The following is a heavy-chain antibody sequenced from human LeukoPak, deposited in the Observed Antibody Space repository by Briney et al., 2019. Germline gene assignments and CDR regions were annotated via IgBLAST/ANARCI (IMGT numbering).Heavy chain of an antibody. CDR3: AGKTVTKPYYYYYGMDV. CDR2: IIPILGIA. Sequence: ASVKVSCKASGGTFSSYAISWVRQAPGQGLEWMGRIIPILGIANYAQKFQGRVTITADKSTSTAYMELSSLRSEDTAVYYCAGKTVTKPYYYYYGMDVWGQGTMVTVSS. V-gene: IGHV1-69*04. CDR1: GGTFSSYA. J-gene: IGHJ6*02. D-gene: IGHD4-17*01.